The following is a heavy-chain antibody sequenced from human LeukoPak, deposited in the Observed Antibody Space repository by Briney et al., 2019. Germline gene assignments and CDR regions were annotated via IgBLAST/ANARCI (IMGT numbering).Heavy chain of an antibody. J-gene: IGHJ6*03. CDR3: ARDLVVATAKYYYYMDV. CDR1: GGSISSYY. D-gene: IGHD2-15*01. V-gene: IGHV4-4*07. Sequence: SETLSLTCTVSGGSISSYYWSWIRQPAGKGLEWIGRIYTSGSTNYNPSLKSRVTMSVDTSKNQFSLKLSSVTAADTAVYYCARDLVVATAKYYYYMDVWGKGTTVTISS. CDR2: IYTSGST.